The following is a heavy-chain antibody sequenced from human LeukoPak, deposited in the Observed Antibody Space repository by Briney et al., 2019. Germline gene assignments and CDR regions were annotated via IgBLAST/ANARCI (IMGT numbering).Heavy chain of an antibody. V-gene: IGHV3-48*01. D-gene: IGHD2-2*02. CDR1: GFTFSSYS. Sequence: PGGSLRLSCAASGFTFSSYSMNWVRQAPGKGLEWVSYISSSSSTIYYADSVKGRFTISRDNAKNSLYLQMNSLRAEDTAVYYCARAPRYCSSTSCYNEIDYWGQGTLVTVSS. CDR2: ISSSSSTI. CDR3: ARAPRYCSSTSCYNEIDY. J-gene: IGHJ4*02.